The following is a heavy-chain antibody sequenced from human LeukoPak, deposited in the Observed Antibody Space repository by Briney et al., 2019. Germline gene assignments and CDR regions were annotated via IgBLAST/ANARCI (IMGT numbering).Heavy chain of an antibody. Sequence: PGGSLRLSCAASGFTFSSYAMSWVRQAPGKGLEWVSAISGSGGSTYYADSVKGRFTISRDNSKNTLYLQMNSLRAEDTAVYYCAKVTTVVRGVIYGMDVWGQGTTVVVS. V-gene: IGHV3-23*01. CDR2: ISGSGGST. D-gene: IGHD3-10*01. CDR3: AKVTTVVRGVIYGMDV. CDR1: GFTFSSYA. J-gene: IGHJ6*02.